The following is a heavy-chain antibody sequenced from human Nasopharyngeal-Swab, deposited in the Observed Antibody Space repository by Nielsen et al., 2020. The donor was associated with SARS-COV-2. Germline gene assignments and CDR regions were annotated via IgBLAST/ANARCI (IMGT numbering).Heavy chain of an antibody. Sequence: SETLSLTCAVSGGSISSSNWWSWVRQPPGKGLEWIGRIYTSGSTNYNPSLKSRVTMSVDTSKNQFSLKLGSVTAADTAVYYCARDRSYCSGGSCYGGNWFDPWGQGTLVTVSS. J-gene: IGHJ5*02. CDR3: ARDRSYCSGGSCYGGNWFDP. CDR2: IYTSGST. CDR1: GGSISSSNW. D-gene: IGHD2-15*01. V-gene: IGHV4-4*02.